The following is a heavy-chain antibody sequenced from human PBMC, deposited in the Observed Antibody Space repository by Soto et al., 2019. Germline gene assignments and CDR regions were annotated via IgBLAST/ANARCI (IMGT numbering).Heavy chain of an antibody. CDR1: GGTFSSYA. CDR2: IIPIFGTA. CDR3: ARDRGGYCSGGSCYFDY. Sequence: QVQLVQSGAEVKKPGSSVKVSCKASGGTFSSYAISWVRQAPGQGLEWMGGIIPIFGTANYAQKFQGRVTITADDSTSTAYMELSSLGSKDTAVYYCARDRGGYCSGGSCYFDYWGQGTLVTVSS. D-gene: IGHD2-15*01. V-gene: IGHV1-69*01. J-gene: IGHJ4*02.